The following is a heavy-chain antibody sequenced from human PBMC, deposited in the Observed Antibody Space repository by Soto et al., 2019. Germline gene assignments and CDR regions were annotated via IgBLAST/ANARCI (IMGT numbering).Heavy chain of an antibody. CDR2: IRSKAYGGTT. D-gene: IGHD3-22*01. J-gene: IGHJ3*02. Sequence: GGSLRLSCTASGFTFGDYAMSWFHQAPGKGLEWVGFIRSKAYGGTTEYAASVKGRFTISRDDSKSIAYLQMNSLKTEDTAVYYCTRAKDSSGYYHAFDIWGQGTMVTVSS. CDR1: GFTFGDYA. V-gene: IGHV3-49*03. CDR3: TRAKDSSGYYHAFDI.